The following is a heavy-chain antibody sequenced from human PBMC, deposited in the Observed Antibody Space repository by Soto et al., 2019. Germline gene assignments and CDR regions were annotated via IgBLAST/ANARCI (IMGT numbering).Heavy chain of an antibody. Sequence: GESLKISCKGSGYSFATYWIGWVRQMPGRGLEWMGIIYPGDSDTRYSPSFQGQVTISADKSISTAFLQWSSLKASDTATYYCTRSGGYEAFDIWGQGTMVTVS. CDR1: GYSFATYW. V-gene: IGHV5-51*01. J-gene: IGHJ3*02. CDR3: TRSGGYEAFDI. CDR2: IYPGDSDT. D-gene: IGHD5-12*01.